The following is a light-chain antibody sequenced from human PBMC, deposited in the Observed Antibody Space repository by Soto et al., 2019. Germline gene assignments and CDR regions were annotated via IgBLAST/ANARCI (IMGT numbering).Light chain of an antibody. CDR1: QGISGW. V-gene: IGKV1-5*03. CDR3: QQYVTYFRT. Sequence: DIQMTQSPSTLSASIGDRVTITCRASQGISGWLAWYQQKPGKAPTLLIYKASKLESGVPSRFSGSGFGTEFTLTISSLQPDDFGTYYCQQYVTYFRTFGQGTKLQIK. J-gene: IGKJ2*01. CDR2: KAS.